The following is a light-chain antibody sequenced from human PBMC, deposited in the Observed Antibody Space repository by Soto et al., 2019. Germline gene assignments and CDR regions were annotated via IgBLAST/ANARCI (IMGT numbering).Light chain of an antibody. CDR2: AAS. CDR3: QQYGSSHLT. V-gene: IGKV3-20*01. J-gene: IGKJ4*01. Sequence: EIMLTQSPGTLSLSPGDRATLSCRASQSVVGSSLAWYQQKPAQAPRLLIYAASNRATGIPARFSGSGSGTDFSLIINGLEPEDFAVYFCQQYGSSHLTFGGGTKVDIK. CDR1: QSVVGSS.